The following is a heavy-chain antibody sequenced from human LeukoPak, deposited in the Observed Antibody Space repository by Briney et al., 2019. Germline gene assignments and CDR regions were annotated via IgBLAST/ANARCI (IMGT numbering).Heavy chain of an antibody. Sequence: GESLKISCKGSGYSITSYWFSWVRQMPGKGLEWMGRIDPSDSYTNYSPSFQGHVTISADKSISTAYLQWSSLKASDTAMYYCLYCSSTSCNNYWGQGTLVTVSS. J-gene: IGHJ4*02. CDR3: LYCSSTSCNNY. CDR1: GYSITSYW. D-gene: IGHD2-2*01. V-gene: IGHV5-10-1*01. CDR2: IDPSDSYT.